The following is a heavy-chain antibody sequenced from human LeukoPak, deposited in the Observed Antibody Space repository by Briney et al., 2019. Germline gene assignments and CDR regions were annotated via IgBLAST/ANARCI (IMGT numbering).Heavy chain of an antibody. D-gene: IGHD4-17*01. J-gene: IGHJ5*02. CDR3: ARKGNYGDYVGGWFDP. CDR1: GGSISSSTFY. V-gene: IGHV4-39*07. CDR2: LYYSGST. Sequence: SETLSLTCTVSGGSISSSTFYWGWIRQPPGKGLEWIGSLYYSGSTYYNPSLKSRVTISVDTSKNQSSLKLSSLTAADTAVYYCARKGNYGDYVGGWFDPWGQGTLVSVSS.